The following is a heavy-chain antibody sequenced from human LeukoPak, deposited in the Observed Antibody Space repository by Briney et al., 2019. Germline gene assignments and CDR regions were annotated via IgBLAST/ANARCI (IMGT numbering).Heavy chain of an antibody. CDR2: IYYSGST. CDR1: GGSISSSSYY. J-gene: IGHJ4*02. V-gene: IGHV4-39*07. CDR3: ARGTAITMIVVVTFDY. Sequence: PSETLSLTCTVSGGSISSSSYYWGWIRQPPGKGLEWIGSIYYSGSTYYNPSLKSRVTISVDTSKNQFSLKLSSVTAADTAVYYCARGTAITMIVVVTFDYWGQGTLVTVSS. D-gene: IGHD3-22*01.